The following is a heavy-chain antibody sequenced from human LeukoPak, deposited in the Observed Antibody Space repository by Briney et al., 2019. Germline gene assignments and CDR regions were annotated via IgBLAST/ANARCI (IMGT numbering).Heavy chain of an antibody. V-gene: IGHV4-39*07. J-gene: IGHJ3*02. CDR2: IYYSGST. CDR1: GGSISSSSYY. CDR3: ARDAAYDFWSGTKNYPNDAFDI. D-gene: IGHD3-3*01. Sequence: SETLSLTCTVSGGSISSSSYYWGWIRQPPGKGLEWIGSIYYSGSTYYNPSLKRRVTISVDTSKNQFSLKLSSVTAADTAVYYCARDAAYDFWSGTKNYPNDAFDIWGQGTMVTVSS.